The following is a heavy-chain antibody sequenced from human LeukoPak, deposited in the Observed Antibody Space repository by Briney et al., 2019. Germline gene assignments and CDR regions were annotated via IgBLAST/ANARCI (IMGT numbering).Heavy chain of an antibody. V-gene: IGHV3-15*05. CDR3: TTVTLRPVGL. CDR2: IKSKGDGETT. D-gene: IGHD3-10*01. Sequence: GGSLRLSCAASGFSVCRAWRSWVRHAPGKGLEWVGRIKSKGDGETTDYAAPVKGRFTISSDDSKNTLFLQVNSLKIEDTAVYYCTTVTLRPVGLWGQGTLVTVPS. J-gene: IGHJ4*02. CDR1: GFSVCRAW.